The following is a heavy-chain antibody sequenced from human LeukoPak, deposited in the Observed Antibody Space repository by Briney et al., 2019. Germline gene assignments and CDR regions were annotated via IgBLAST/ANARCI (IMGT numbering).Heavy chain of an antibody. J-gene: IGHJ6*04. CDR1: GFTFNSYW. V-gene: IGHV3-74*01. CDR3: ARDGTPIHGSGWVYMDV. CDR2: INSDGSST. D-gene: IGHD6-25*01. Sequence: GGSLRLSCAASGFTFNSYWMHWVRQAPGKGLVWVSRINSDGSSTSYADSVKGRFTISRDNSKNKQYLQMNSLRAEDTAVYYCARDGTPIHGSGWVYMDVWGKGTTVTISS.